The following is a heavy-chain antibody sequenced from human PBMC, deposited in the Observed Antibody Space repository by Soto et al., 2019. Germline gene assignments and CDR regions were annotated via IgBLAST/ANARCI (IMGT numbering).Heavy chain of an antibody. V-gene: IGHV4-4*07. CDR1: GGAISGYY. D-gene: IGHD3-3*01. J-gene: IGHJ5*02. CDR2: IYSSGST. Sequence: SETLSLTCTVTGGAISGYYWTWIRQSDGEGLEWIGRIYSSGSTNYNPSLKSRVTISLDTSMNYFSLRLSSVTAADTAVYYCARGQRFSDWFDPWGQGTLVTVS. CDR3: ARGQRFSDWFDP.